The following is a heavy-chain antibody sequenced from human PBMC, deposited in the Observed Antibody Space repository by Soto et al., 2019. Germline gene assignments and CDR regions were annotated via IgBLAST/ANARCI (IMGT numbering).Heavy chain of an antibody. V-gene: IGHV1-69*01. J-gene: IGHJ2*01. CDR1: GGTFNNLA. CDR2: IIPMFGST. D-gene: IGHD3-10*01. CDR3: ARGGRMGNWYFDL. Sequence: QVQLVQSGAEVKKPGSSVKLSCNAAGGTFNNLAVSWVRQAPGQGLEWMGEIIPMFGSTNYAQRFQGGVTITADESRSIAYMYLSSLRSDDTAIYYCARGGRMGNWYFDLWGRGTLVTVSS.